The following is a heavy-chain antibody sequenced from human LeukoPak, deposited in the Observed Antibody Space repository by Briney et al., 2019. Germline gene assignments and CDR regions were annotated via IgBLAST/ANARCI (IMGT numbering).Heavy chain of an antibody. CDR3: AKRTYDSSGYTFGY. D-gene: IGHD3-22*01. Sequence: PGGSLRLSCAASGFTFSSYAMSWVRQAAGKGLEWVSGISGSGGSTYYADSVKGRFTISRDNSKNTLYLQMSSLRAEDTAVYYCAKRTYDSSGYTFGYWGQGTLVTVSS. V-gene: IGHV3-23*01. J-gene: IGHJ4*02. CDR2: ISGSGGST. CDR1: GFTFSSYA.